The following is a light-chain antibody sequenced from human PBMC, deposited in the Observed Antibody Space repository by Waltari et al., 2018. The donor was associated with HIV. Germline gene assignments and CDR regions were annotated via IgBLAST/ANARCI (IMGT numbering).Light chain of an antibody. V-gene: IGLV2-23*01. Sequence: QSALPQPASVSGSPGQSIPISCPGTSSDVGSYNLVSWYQQHPGKAPKLMIYEGSKRPSGVSNRFSGSKSGNTASLTISGLQAEDEADYYCCSYAGSSTLEVFGGGTKLTVL. CDR1: SSDVGSYNL. CDR3: CSYAGSSTLEV. J-gene: IGLJ2*01. CDR2: EGS.